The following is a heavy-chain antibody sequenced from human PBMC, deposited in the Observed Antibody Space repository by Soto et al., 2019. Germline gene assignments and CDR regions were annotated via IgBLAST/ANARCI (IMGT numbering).Heavy chain of an antibody. CDR3: ARSPRVTPPLYYYYYYMDV. CDR2: ISSSSSTI. Sequence: GGSLRLSCAASGFTFSSYSMNWVRQAPGKGLEWVSYISSSSSTIYYADSVKGRFTISRDNAKNSLYLQMNSLRAEDTAVYYCARSPRVTPPLYYYYYYMDVWGKGTTVTVSS. J-gene: IGHJ6*03. CDR1: GFTFSSYS. V-gene: IGHV3-48*01. D-gene: IGHD2-21*02.